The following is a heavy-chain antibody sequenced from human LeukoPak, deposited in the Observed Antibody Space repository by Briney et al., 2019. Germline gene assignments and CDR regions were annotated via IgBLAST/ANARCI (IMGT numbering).Heavy chain of an antibody. CDR1: GFTISSNY. Sequence: PGGSLRLSCAASGFTISSNYMSWVRQAPGKGLEWVSVIYSGGSTYYADSVKGRFTISRDNSKNTLYLQMNSLRAEDTAVYYCARAASWSYGKGDYFDYWGQGTLVTVSS. V-gene: IGHV3-53*01. CDR2: IYSGGST. J-gene: IGHJ4*02. D-gene: IGHD5-18*01. CDR3: ARAASWSYGKGDYFDY.